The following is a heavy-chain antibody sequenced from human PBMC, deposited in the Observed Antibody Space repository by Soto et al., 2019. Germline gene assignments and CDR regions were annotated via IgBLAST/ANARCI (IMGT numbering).Heavy chain of an antibody. D-gene: IGHD3-22*01. CDR1: GYTFTSYY. V-gene: IGHV1-46*01. J-gene: IGHJ3*02. Sequence: QVQLVQSGAEVKKPGASVKVSCKASGYTFTSYYMHWVRQAPGQGLEWMGIINPSGGSTSYAQKFQGRVTMTRDTSTSTVYMELSSLRSEDTAVYYCARDRYYDSSGYFTRAGDAFDIWGQGTMVTVSS. CDR3: ARDRYYDSSGYFTRAGDAFDI. CDR2: INPSGGST.